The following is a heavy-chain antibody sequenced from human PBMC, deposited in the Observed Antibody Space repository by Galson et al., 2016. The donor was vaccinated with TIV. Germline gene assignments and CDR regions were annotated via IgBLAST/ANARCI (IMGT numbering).Heavy chain of an antibody. V-gene: IGHV3-23*01. Sequence: SLRLSCAASGFTFASYAMTWVRQAPGKGLQWVSTIRETGGRIYYVDSVKGRFTSSRDDTTNTRYLQMNALRADDTALNYCGPEVGARGWYTVATWGKGTLVTVAS. CDR1: GFTFASYA. CDR2: IRETGGRI. D-gene: IGHD6-19*01. CDR3: GPEVGARGWYTVAT. J-gene: IGHJ5*02.